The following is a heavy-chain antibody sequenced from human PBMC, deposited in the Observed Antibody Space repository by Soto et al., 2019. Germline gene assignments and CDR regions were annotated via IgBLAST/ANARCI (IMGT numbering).Heavy chain of an antibody. D-gene: IGHD4-17*01. CDR1: GFTFSSYW. CDR3: AKDMKWGGMTTIHYFDS. V-gene: IGHV3-7*03. J-gene: IGHJ4*02. Sequence: GGSLRLSCAASGFTFSSYWMSWVRQAPGKGLEWVANIKQDGGEKYYVDSVKGRFTISRDNARNSLFLQMNSLRPEDTALYYCAKDMKWGGMTTIHYFDSWGQGTLVTVSS. CDR2: IKQDGGEK.